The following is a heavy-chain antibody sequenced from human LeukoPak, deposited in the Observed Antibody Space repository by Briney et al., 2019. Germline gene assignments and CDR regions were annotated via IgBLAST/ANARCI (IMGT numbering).Heavy chain of an antibody. CDR1: GFTFSSFA. CDR3: AKALEMATIINAFDI. J-gene: IGHJ3*02. V-gene: IGHV3-23*01. D-gene: IGHD5-24*01. Sequence: GSLRLSCAASGFTFSSFAMSWVRQAPGKGLEWVSAISGSSGGTYYADSVKGRFTTSRDNSKNTMYLQMNSLRAEDTAVYYCAKALEMATIINAFDIWGQGTMVTVSS. CDR2: ISGSSGGT.